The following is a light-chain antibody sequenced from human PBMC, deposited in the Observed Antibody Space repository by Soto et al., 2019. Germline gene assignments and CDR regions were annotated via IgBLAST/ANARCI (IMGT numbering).Light chain of an antibody. CDR3: HHYGSSPLT. Sequence: EIVLTQSPGTLSLSPGERATLSCRASQSVSSTYLAWYQQKPGQAPRLLIYGASRRATGIPDRFSGSGSGTDFTLTISRLEPEDFAVYFCHHYGSSPLTFGQGTKVEIK. V-gene: IGKV3-20*01. CDR1: QSVSSTY. CDR2: GAS. J-gene: IGKJ1*01.